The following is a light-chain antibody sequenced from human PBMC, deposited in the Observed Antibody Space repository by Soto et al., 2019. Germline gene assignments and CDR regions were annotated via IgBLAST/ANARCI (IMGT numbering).Light chain of an antibody. J-gene: IGLJ1*01. CDR2: GVT. CDR1: HNDIGTYDY. Sequence: QSALTQPTSVSGSPGQSITISCTGNHNDIGTYDYVSWYQQHPGRAPRLLMYGVTTRPSGISDRFSASKSGLTASLTISGLQPEDEADYYCSSFTSDSMYVFGPGTKLTVL. V-gene: IGLV2-14*03. CDR3: SSFTSDSMYV.